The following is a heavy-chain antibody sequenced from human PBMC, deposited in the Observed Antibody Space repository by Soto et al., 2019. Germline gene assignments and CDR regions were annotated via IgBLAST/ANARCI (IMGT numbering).Heavy chain of an antibody. V-gene: IGHV4-30-4*01. J-gene: IGHJ4*02. D-gene: IGHD2-2*02. CDR3: ARYTLGYCSSTSCYSPFGY. CDR1: GGSISSGDYY. Sequence: SETLSLTCTVSGGSISSGDYYWSWIRQPPGKGLEWIGYIYYSGSTYYNPSLKSRVTISVDTSKNQFSLKLSSVTAADTAVYYCARYTLGYCSSTSCYSPFGYWGQGTLVTVSS. CDR2: IYYSGST.